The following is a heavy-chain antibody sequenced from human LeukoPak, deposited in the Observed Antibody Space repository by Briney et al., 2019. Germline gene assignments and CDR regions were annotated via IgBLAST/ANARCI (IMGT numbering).Heavy chain of an antibody. CDR3: ARGSCGGARCSSFNI. D-gene: IGHD2-21*01. CDR1: GGFISSDY. V-gene: IGHV4-4*07. CDR2: IYKTDST. Sequence: SETLSLTCTVSGGFISSDYWSWIRQPAERGLEWIGRIYKTDSTNYNPSLKSRVTISVDKSNNQFSLKLSSVTAADTAVYYCARGSCGGARCSSFNIWGQGTMVTVSS. J-gene: IGHJ3*02.